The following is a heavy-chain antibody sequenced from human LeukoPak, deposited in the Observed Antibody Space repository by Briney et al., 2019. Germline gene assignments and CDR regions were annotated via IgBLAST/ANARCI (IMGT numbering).Heavy chain of an antibody. CDR3: AKDEGGSLEAPYPALDF. J-gene: IGHJ3*01. CDR1: GFTFSSYA. Sequence: GGLRLSCAASGFTFSSYAMSWVRQAPGKGLEWVSAISGSGGSTYYADSVKGRFTISRDNSKNTLYLQMNSLRAEDTAIYYCAKDEGGSLEAPYPALDFWGQGTKVTVSS. D-gene: IGHD2-15*01. V-gene: IGHV3-23*01. CDR2: ISGSGGST.